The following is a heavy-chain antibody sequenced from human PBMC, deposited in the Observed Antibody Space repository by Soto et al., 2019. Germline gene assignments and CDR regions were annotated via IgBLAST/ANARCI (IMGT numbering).Heavy chain of an antibody. CDR1: GFTFSSYA. CDR3: AKGSFWSGYYGLDY. CDR2: ISGSGGST. V-gene: IGHV3-23*01. J-gene: IGHJ4*02. D-gene: IGHD3-3*01. Sequence: PGGSLRLSCAASGFTFSSYAMSWVRQAPGKGLEWVSAISGSGGSTYYADSVKGRFTISRDNSKNTLYLQMNSLRAEDTAVYYCAKGSFWSGYYGLDYWGQGTLVTVCS.